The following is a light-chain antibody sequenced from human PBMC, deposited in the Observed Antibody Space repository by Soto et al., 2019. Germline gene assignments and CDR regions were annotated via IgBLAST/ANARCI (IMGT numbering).Light chain of an antibody. V-gene: IGKV3-20*01. CDR1: QSVTSSY. J-gene: IGKJ3*01. CDR2: GAS. CDR3: QYYSSSPPEFT. Sequence: ESVLTQSPGTLSLSPGERATLSCRASQSVTSSYLAWYQQRPGQAPRLLIFGASYRATGIPDKCSGSGSGTEFSLTSSILEPEDFAVYYCQYYSSSPPEFTFGPGTKVDSK.